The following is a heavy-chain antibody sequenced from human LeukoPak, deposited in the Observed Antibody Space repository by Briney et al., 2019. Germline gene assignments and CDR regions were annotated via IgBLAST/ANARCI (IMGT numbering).Heavy chain of an antibody. CDR3: ARGRWGAYYYYYYYIDV. J-gene: IGHJ6*03. D-gene: IGHD4-23*01. CDR1: GGSFSGYY. CDR2: INHSGST. Sequence: NSSETLSLTCAVYGGSFSGYYWSWIRQPPGKGLEWIGEINHSGSTNYNPSLKSRVTISVDTSKNQFSLKLSSVTAADTAVYYCARGRWGAYYYYYYYIDVWGKGTTVTVSS. V-gene: IGHV4-34*01.